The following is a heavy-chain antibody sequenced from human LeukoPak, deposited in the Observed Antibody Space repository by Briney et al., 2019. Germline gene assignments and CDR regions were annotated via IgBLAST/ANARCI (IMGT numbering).Heavy chain of an antibody. J-gene: IGHJ4*02. Sequence: PGGSLRLSCAASGFTFDDYGMSLVRQAPGKGLEWVSGINWNGGSTGYADSVKGRFTISRDNAKNSLYLQMNSLRAEDTALYYCARGVYDSSGYYFRWYYFDYWGQGTLVTVSS. CDR1: GFTFDDYG. D-gene: IGHD3-22*01. CDR3: ARGVYDSSGYYFRWYYFDY. V-gene: IGHV3-20*04. CDR2: INWNGGST.